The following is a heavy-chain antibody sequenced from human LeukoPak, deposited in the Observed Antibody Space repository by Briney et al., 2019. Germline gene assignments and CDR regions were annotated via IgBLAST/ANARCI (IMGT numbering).Heavy chain of an antibody. V-gene: IGHV3-74*01. Sequence: GGSLRLSCAASGFTFRGNWMHWVRQAPGKGLVWVSRINSDGSSTSYADSVKGRFTISRDNTKNTLYLQMNSLRAEDTAVYYCATRDYFDYWGQGTLVSVSS. CDR1: GFTFRGNW. CDR2: INSDGSST. CDR3: ATRDYFDY. J-gene: IGHJ4*02.